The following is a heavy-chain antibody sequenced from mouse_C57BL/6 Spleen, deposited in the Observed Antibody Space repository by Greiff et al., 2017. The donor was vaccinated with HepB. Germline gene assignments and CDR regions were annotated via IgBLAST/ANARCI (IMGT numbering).Heavy chain of an antibody. CDR1: GFNIKDYY. CDR3: TTAGYSNSWYFDV. J-gene: IGHJ1*03. V-gene: IGHV14-1*01. Sequence: EVKLQESGAELVRPGASVKLSCTASGFNIKDYYMHWVKQRPEQGLEWIGRIDPEDGDTEYAPKFQGKATMTADTSSNTAYLQLSSLTSEDTAVYYCTTAGYSNSWYFDVWGTGTTVTVSS. CDR2: IDPEDGDT. D-gene: IGHD2-5*01.